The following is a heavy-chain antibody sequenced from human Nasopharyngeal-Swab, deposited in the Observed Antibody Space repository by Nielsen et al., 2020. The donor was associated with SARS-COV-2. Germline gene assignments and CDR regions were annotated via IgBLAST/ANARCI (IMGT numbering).Heavy chain of an antibody. J-gene: IGHJ6*03. CDR3: AKGTDYYYYYMDV. CDR2: ISWNSGSI. Sequence: GGSLRLSCAASGFTFDDYAMHWVRQAPGKGLEWVSGISWNSGSISYADSVKGRFTISRDNAKNSLYLQMNSLRAENTALYYCAKGTDYYYYYMDVWGKGTTVTVSS. V-gene: IGHV3-9*01. CDR1: GFTFDDYA.